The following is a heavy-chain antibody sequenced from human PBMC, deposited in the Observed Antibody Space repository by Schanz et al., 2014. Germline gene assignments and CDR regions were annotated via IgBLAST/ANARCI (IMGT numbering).Heavy chain of an antibody. CDR2: IYSGDNT. D-gene: IGHD1-7*01. CDR3: ASLIGTTSAHFYGMDV. Sequence: EVQLVESGGGLIQPGGSLRLSCAVSGFTVTSYYMSWVRQAPGKGLEWVSVIYSGDNTYYADSVKGRFTISRDNSKNTVYLQMNSLRAEDTAVYFCASLIGTTSAHFYGMDVWGQGTTVTVSS. CDR1: GFTVTSYY. V-gene: IGHV3-53*01. J-gene: IGHJ6*02.